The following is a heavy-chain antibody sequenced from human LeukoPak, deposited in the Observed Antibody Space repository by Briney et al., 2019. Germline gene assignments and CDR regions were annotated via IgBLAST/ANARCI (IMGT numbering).Heavy chain of an antibody. J-gene: IGHJ6*03. D-gene: IGHD2-21*01. CDR1: GFSFGDYA. V-gene: IGHV3-49*03. CDR3: SRDRESIGYYYMDV. CDR2: IRSKVYGGTT. Sequence: GGSLRLSCTASGFSFGDYAMSWFRQAPGGGLEWVGFIRSKVYGGTTEYDASVKGRFTISRDDSKSIAYLQMNILKTEDTAVYFCSRDRESIGYYYMDVWGKGTTVTVSS.